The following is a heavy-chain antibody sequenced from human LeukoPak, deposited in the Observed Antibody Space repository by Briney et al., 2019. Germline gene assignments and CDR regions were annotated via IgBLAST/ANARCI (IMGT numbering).Heavy chain of an antibody. J-gene: IGHJ4*02. Sequence: GGSLRLSCVASGFTFNHYAMTWVRQAPGKGLEWVSSISWNSGTIGYADSVKGRFTISRDNAKNSLYLQMNSLRAEDTAVYYCARPNYYGSGSFDDYWGQGTLVTVSS. CDR1: GFTFNHYA. CDR2: ISWNSGTI. D-gene: IGHD3-10*01. CDR3: ARPNYYGSGSFDDY. V-gene: IGHV3-9*01.